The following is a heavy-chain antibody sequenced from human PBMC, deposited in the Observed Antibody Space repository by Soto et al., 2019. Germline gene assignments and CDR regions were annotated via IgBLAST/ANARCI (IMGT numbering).Heavy chain of an antibody. CDR1: GGTFSSYA. J-gene: IGHJ6*02. Sequence: QVQLVQSGAEVKKPGSSVKVSCKASGGTFSSYAISWVRQAPGQGLEWMGGIIPISGTANYAKKFQGRVTMTADESTSTAYMELSSLRSEDTAVYYCARSQGSSTSLEIYYYYYYGMDVWCQGTTVTVSS. CDR2: IIPISGTA. D-gene: IGHD2-2*01. CDR3: ARSQGSSTSLEIYYYYYYGMDV. V-gene: IGHV1-69*01.